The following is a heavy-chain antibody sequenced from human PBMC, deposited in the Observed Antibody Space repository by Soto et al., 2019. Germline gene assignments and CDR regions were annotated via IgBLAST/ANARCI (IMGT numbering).Heavy chain of an antibody. CDR2: IYYSGST. V-gene: IGHV4-61*01. D-gene: IGHD4-4*01. J-gene: IGHJ4*02. CDR3: ARHGEVDSNNICSFDS. CDR1: GGSVSSGRYY. Sequence: SENLSLTCTVSGGSVSSGRYYWSWIRQPPGKGLEWIGYIYYSGSTNYNPSLKSRVTISVDTSKNQFSLKLSSVTAADTAVYYCARHGEVDSNNICSFDSRCPGALVTVSS.